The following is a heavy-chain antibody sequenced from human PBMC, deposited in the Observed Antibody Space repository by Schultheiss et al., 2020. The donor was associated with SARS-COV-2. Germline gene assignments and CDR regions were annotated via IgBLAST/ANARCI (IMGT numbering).Heavy chain of an antibody. CDR3: ARAPRNYYDSSGFFDY. CDR2: INPSGGST. Sequence: ASVKVSCKASGYTFTSYYMHWVRQAPGQGLEWMGIINPSGGSTSYAQKFQGRVTMTRDTSTSTAYMELSRLRSEDTAVYYCARAPRNYYDSSGFFDYWGQGTLVTVSS. CDR1: GYTFTSYY. V-gene: IGHV1-46*01. D-gene: IGHD3-22*01. J-gene: IGHJ4*02.